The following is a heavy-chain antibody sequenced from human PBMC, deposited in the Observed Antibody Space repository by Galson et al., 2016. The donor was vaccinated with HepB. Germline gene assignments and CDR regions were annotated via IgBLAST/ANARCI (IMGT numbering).Heavy chain of an antibody. V-gene: IGHV3-15*01. CDR1: GFTFSLAW. Sequence: SLRLSCAGYGFTFSLAWMNWVRQAPGKGLEWVGRMKSKGGCGTTDFAAPVKGRFSITRDDSKNILYLHIISLTAADTAVYYCIHYWDYNYGMNVWGQGTTVTVSS. CDR3: IHYWDYNYGMNV. CDR2: MKSKGGCGTT. D-gene: IGHD2-15*01. J-gene: IGHJ6*01.